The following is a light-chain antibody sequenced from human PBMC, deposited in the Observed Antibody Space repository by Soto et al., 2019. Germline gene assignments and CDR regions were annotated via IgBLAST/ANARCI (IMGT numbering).Light chain of an antibody. J-gene: IGKJ1*01. CDR2: GAS. CDR1: QSITTN. Sequence: EVVMTQSPVTLSVSPGERATLSCRASQSITTNLVWYQQKPGQAPRLLIYGASTRATGVPATFSGSGSGTQFTLTISSLQSEDFALYYCQQYNDWPPKRTFGQGTRVDFK. CDR3: QQYNDWPPKRT. V-gene: IGKV3-15*01.